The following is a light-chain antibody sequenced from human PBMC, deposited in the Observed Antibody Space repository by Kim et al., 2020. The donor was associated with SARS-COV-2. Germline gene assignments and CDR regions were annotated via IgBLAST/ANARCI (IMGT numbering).Light chain of an antibody. CDR1: SSNIGAGYD. Sequence: QSVLTQPPSVSGAPGQRVTISCTGSSSNIGAGYDVHWYQQLPGTAPKLLIYVNTKRPSGVPDRISGSKSGTSASLAITGLQAEDEADYYCQSYDSSLTSVVFGGGTQLTVL. CDR3: QSYDSSLTSVV. CDR2: VNT. J-gene: IGLJ2*01. V-gene: IGLV1-40*01.